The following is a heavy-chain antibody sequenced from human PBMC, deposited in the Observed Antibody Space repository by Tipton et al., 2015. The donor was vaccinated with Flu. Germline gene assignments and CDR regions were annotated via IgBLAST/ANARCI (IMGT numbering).Heavy chain of an antibody. CDR3: ARSVAYYYDSSGSTFDY. CDR2: IYSSGST. Sequence: TLSLTCTVSGGSITSSSYYWGWLRQPPGKGLEWMGRIYSSGSTSYNPSLKSRVTMSVDTAENQFSLRLSSVTAADTAVYYCARSVAYYYDSSGSTFDYWGQGTLVTVSS. CDR1: GGSITSSSYY. V-gene: IGHV4-39*07. D-gene: IGHD6-19*01. J-gene: IGHJ4*02.